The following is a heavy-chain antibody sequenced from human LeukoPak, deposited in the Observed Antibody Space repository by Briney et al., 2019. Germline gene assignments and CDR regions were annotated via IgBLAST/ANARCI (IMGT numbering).Heavy chain of an antibody. V-gene: IGHV4-61*02. Sequence: SETLSLTCTVSGGSISSGSYYWSWIRQPAGKGLEWIGRIYTSGSTNYNPPLKSRVTISVDTSKNQFSLKLSSVTAADTAVYYCARSYSYGSYYWGQGTLVTVSS. CDR2: IYTSGST. CDR3: ARSYSYGSYY. J-gene: IGHJ4*02. D-gene: IGHD5-18*01. CDR1: GGSISSGSYY.